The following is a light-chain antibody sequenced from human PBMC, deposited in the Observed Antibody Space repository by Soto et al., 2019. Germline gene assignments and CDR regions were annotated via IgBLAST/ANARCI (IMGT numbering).Light chain of an antibody. CDR3: QQANSFPLS. J-gene: IGKJ4*01. V-gene: IGKV1D-12*01. CDR2: AAS. Sequence: DIQMTQSPSSLSASVGDRITITCRAKESVGNWLAWYQQKPGKAPKLLIYAASTLPSGVPSRFSGSRSGTVFSLTVSSLQPEEFATYYCQQANSFPLSFGGGTKVEIK. CDR1: ESVGNW.